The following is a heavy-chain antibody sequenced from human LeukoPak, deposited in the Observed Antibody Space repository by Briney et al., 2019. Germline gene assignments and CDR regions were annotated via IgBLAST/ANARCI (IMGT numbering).Heavy chain of an antibody. J-gene: IGHJ4*02. CDR1: GFTFSSYS. CDR2: ISSSSSYI. CDR3: ARDGHYYDSSGYYD. Sequence: PGGSLRLSCAASGFTFSSYSMNWVRQAPGKGLEWVSSISSSSSYIYYADSVKGRFTISRDNAKNSLYLQMNSLRAEDTAVYYCARDGHYYDSSGYYDWGQGTLVTVSS. V-gene: IGHV3-21*01. D-gene: IGHD3-22*01.